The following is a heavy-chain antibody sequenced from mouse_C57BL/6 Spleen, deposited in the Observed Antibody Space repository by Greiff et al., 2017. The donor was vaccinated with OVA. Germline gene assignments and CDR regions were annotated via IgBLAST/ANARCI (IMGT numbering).Heavy chain of an antibody. D-gene: IGHD2-4*01. CDR2: IWSGGST. J-gene: IGHJ4*01. Sequence: VKLVESGPGLVQPSQSLSITCTVSGFSLTSYGVHWVRQSPGKGLEWLGVIWSGGSTDYNAAFISRLSISKDNSKSQVFFKMNSLQADDTAIYYCARPYDYEGGYAMDYWGQGTSVTVSS. V-gene: IGHV2-2*01. CDR1: GFSLTSYG. CDR3: ARPYDYEGGYAMDY.